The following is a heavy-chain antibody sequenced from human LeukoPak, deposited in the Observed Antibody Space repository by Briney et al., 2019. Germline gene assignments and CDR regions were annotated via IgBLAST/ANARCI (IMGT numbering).Heavy chain of an antibody. Sequence: SETLSLTCAVSGYSISSGYYWGWIRQPPGKGLEWIGSIYHRGSTYYNPSLKSRVTISVDTSKNQFSLKLSSVTAADTAVYYCARHLSIFGVVITIDAFDIWGQGTMVTVSS. CDR1: GYSISSGYY. CDR3: ARHLSIFGVVITIDAFDI. J-gene: IGHJ3*02. CDR2: IYHRGST. V-gene: IGHV4-38-2*01. D-gene: IGHD3-3*01.